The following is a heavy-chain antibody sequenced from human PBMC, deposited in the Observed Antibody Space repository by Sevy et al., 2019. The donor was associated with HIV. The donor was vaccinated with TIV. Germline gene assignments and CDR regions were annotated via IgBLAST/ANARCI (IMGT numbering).Heavy chain of an antibody. D-gene: IGHD2-8*01. V-gene: IGHV3-53*01. CDR1: GFTVSSNY. CDR3: ALRRYCTNGVCYPKGAYGMDV. CDR2: IYSGGST. Sequence: GGSLRLSCAASGFTVSSNYMSWVRQAPGKGLEWVSVIYSGGSTYYADSVKGRFTISRDNSKNTLYLQMNSLRAEDTAVYYCALRRYCTNGVCYPKGAYGMDVWGQGTTVTVSS. J-gene: IGHJ6*02.